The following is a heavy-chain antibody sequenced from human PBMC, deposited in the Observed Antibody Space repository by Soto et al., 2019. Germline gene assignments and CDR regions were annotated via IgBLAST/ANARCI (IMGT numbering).Heavy chain of an antibody. CDR2: IYHSGST. J-gene: IGHJ5*02. Sequence: QVQLQESGPGLVKPSGTLSLTCAVSGGSISSSNWWSWVRQPPGKGLEWIGEIYHSGSTNYNPSLRGQVTEPVDRSKNHFSLRLSPVTAADTAVYYCARSGAYYDILPGYYPQNWFDPWGQGTLVTVSS. V-gene: IGHV4-4*02. CDR3: ARSGAYYDILPGYYPQNWFDP. D-gene: IGHD3-9*01. CDR1: GGSISSSNW.